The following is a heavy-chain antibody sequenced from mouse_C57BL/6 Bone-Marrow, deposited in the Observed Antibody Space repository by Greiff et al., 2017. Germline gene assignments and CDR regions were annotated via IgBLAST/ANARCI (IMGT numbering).Heavy chain of an antibody. CDR3: ADDGYYGVDY. J-gene: IGHJ4*01. D-gene: IGHD2-3*01. V-gene: IGHV1-82*01. CDR1: GYAFSSSW. CDR2: IYPGDGDP. Sequence: VQLQQSGPELVKPGASVKISCKASGYAFSSSWMNWVKQRPGKGLEWIGRIYPGDGDPYYNGKFKGKATLTADKSSSTSYMLLSSLTSEDSAVYFCADDGYYGVDYGGQGTSVTVSS.